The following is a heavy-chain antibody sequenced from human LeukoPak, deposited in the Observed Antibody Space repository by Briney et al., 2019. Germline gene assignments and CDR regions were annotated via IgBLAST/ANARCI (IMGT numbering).Heavy chain of an antibody. CDR3: ATSLYYYDSSGYYGY. CDR2: FDPEDGET. J-gene: IGHJ4*02. D-gene: IGHD3-22*01. Sequence: ASVTVSCKVSGYTLTELSMHWVRQAPGKGLEWMGGFDPEDGETIYAQKFQGRVTMTEDTSTDTAYMELSSLRSEDTAVYYCATSLYYYDSSGYYGYWGQGTLVTVSS. V-gene: IGHV1-24*01. CDR1: GYTLTELS.